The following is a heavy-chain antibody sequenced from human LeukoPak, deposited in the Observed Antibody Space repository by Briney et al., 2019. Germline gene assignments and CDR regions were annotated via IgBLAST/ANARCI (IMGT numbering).Heavy chain of an antibody. J-gene: IGHJ6*03. V-gene: IGHV3-53*01. Sequence: PGGSPRLSCTVSGFTVSSNSTSWVRQAPGKGLEWVSFIYSDNTHYSDSVKGRFTISRDNSKNTLYLQMNSLRAEDTAVYYCAKGGVRGVTAYYYYMDVWGKGTTVTISS. CDR1: GFTVSSNS. CDR2: IYSDNT. CDR3: AKGGVRGVTAYYYYMDV. D-gene: IGHD3-10*01.